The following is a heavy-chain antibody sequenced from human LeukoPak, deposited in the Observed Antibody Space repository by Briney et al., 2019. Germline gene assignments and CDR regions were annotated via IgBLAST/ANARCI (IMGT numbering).Heavy chain of an antibody. V-gene: IGHV3-9*01. D-gene: IGHD2-2*01. CDR3: AKGRGYELPLDN. CDR1: GFTFDDYA. J-gene: IGHJ4*02. CDR2: ISWNSGSI. Sequence: GGSLRLSCAASGFTFDDYAMHWVRQAPGKGLEWVSGISWNSGSIGYADSVKGRFTISRDNAKNSLYLQMNSLRAEDTALYYCAKGRGYELPLDNWGQGTLVTVSS.